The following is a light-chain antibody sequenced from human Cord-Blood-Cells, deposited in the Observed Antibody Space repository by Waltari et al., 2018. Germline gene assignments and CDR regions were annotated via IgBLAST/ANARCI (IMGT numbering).Light chain of an antibody. CDR2: DAS. CDR1: QSVSSY. V-gene: IGKV3-11*01. Sequence: EIVLTQSPATLSLSPGERATLSCRASQSVSSYLAWYQQKPGQAPRLLIYDASNRATGIPAMFSGSGSGTDFTLTSSSLEPEDLAVYYGQQRSNWPLTFGGGTKVEIK. CDR3: QQRSNWPLT. J-gene: IGKJ4*01.